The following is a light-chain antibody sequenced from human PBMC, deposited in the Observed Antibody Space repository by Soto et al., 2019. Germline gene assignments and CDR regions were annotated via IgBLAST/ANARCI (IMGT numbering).Light chain of an antibody. V-gene: IGKV1-9*01. CDR3: QHLNDYRYT. CDR1: QAISSS. CDR2: AAS. Sequence: DIQLTQSPSFLSASVGDRVTITCRASQAISSSLAWYQHNPGKAPKLLIYAASTLQNGVPSSFSGSGSGTEXXXXXXXXXXXXXXTYYCQHLNDYRYTFGQGTKVEIK. J-gene: IGKJ2*01.